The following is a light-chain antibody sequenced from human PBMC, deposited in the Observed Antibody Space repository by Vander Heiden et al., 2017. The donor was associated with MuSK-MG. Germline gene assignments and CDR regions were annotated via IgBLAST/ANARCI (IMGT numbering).Light chain of an antibody. J-gene: IGKJ4*01. CDR1: EYISSY. CDR2: AAS. Sequence: DIQMTQSPSSLSASIGDRVTITCRASEYISSYLSWFQQKPGKAPKLLIYAASSLQSGVPSRFSGSGFGTDFTLSIRSLQPEDFATYYCQQTYSAPLTFGGGTKVEI. V-gene: IGKV1-39*01. CDR3: QQTYSAPLT.